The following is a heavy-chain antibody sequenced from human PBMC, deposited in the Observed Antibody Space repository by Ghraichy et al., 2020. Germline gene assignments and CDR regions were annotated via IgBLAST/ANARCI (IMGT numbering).Heavy chain of an antibody. V-gene: IGHV4-61*01. CDR3: AIVFHYTMDV. CDR1: SVSVSSPNYY. D-gene: IGHD3-9*01. CDR2: IYYSGST. Sequence: SQTLSLTCTVSSVSVSSPNYYWTWIRQPPGRELEWIASIYYSGSTNYNPSLMSRVTISLDTSKNQLSLTLTSVTASDTAVYYCAIVFHYTMDVWGQGTTVTVSS. J-gene: IGHJ6*02.